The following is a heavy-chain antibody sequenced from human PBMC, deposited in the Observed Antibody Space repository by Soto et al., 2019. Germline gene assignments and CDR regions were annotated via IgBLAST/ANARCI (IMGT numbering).Heavy chain of an antibody. CDR2: ISYDGSNK. J-gene: IGHJ1*01. CDR1: GFTFSSYA. V-gene: IGHV3-30-3*01. Sequence: PGGSLRLSCAASGFTFSSYAMHWVRQAPGKGLEWVAVISYDGSNKYYADSVKGRFTISRDNSKNTLYLQMNSLRAEDTAVYYCAAPHDYGDSSEYFQHWGQGTLVTVSS. CDR3: AAPHDYGDSSEYFQH. D-gene: IGHD4-17*01.